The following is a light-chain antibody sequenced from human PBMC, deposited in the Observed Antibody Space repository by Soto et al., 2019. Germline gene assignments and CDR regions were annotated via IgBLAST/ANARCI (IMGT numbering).Light chain of an antibody. CDR3: QVWHSSGDHPHWV. CDR2: DDT. CDR1: NIGSKS. J-gene: IGLJ3*02. V-gene: IGLV3-21*02. Sequence: SYELTQPPSVSVAPGQTARITCEGNNIGSKSVHWYQQKPGQAPVVVVYDDTDRPSGIPERFSGSNSGSTATLTFSRVEAGDEADYYCQVWHSSGDHPHWVFGGGTNSPS.